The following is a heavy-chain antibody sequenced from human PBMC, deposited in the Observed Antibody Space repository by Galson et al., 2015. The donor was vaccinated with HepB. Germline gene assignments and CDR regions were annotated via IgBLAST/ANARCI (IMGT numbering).Heavy chain of an antibody. CDR1: GYSFTSYW. J-gene: IGHJ5*02. D-gene: IGHD4-11*01. CDR3: ARHPDNDYGNYGVGWFDP. V-gene: IGHV5-10-1*01. CDR2: IDPSDSYT. Sequence: QSGAEVKKPGESLRISCKGSGYSFTSYWISWVRQMPGKGLEWMGRIDPSDSYTNYSPSFQGHVTISADKSISTAYLQWSSLKASDTAMYYCARHPDNDYGNYGVGWFDPWGQGTLVTVSS.